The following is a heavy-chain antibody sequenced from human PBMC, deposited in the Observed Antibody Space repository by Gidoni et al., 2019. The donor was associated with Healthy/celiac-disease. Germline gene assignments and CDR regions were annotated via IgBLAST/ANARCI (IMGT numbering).Heavy chain of an antibody. CDR2: IYYSGST. CDR3: ASSSKDFWSGNYYYYGMDV. V-gene: IGHV4-39*01. J-gene: IGHJ6*02. CDR1: GGSISSSSYY. Sequence: QLQLQESGPGLVKPSETLSLTCTVSGGSISSSSYYWGWIRQPPGKGLEWIGSIYYSGSTYYNPSLKSRVTISVDTSKNQFSLKLSSVTAADTAVYYCASSSKDFWSGNYYYYGMDVWGQGTTVTVSS. D-gene: IGHD3-3*01.